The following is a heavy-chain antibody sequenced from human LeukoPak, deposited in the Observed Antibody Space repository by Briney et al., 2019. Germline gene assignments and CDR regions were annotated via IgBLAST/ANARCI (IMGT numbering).Heavy chain of an antibody. D-gene: IGHD4-17*01. CDR1: GGTFSNHV. J-gene: IGHJ4*02. CDR2: ISAYNGST. V-gene: IGHV1-18*01. Sequence: ASVKVSCKASGGTFSNHVISWVRQAPGQGLEWMGWISAYNGSTNYAQKLQGRVTMTTDTSTSTAYMELRSLRSDDTAVYYCASGVYGDYVPFDYWGQGTLVTVSS. CDR3: ASGVYGDYVPFDY.